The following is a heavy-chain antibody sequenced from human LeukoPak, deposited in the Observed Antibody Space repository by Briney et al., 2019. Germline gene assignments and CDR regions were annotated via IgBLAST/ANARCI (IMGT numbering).Heavy chain of an antibody. J-gene: IGHJ4*02. CDR1: GDSVSGVY. CDR3: ARHPFATPFDY. Sequence: SETLSLTCTVSGDSVSGVYWSWIRQPPGKGLEWIGYVYYSGDTNYNPSLKSRVTTSLDTSKNQVSLRLSSVTAADTAVYYCARHPFATPFDYWGRGTLLTVSS. CDR2: VYYSGDT. V-gene: IGHV4-59*08. D-gene: IGHD2-15*01.